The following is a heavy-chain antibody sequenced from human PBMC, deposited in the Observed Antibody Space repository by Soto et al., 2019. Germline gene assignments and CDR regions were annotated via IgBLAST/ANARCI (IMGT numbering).Heavy chain of an antibody. CDR2: ISSSSGTI. CDR1: GFTFTTYG. D-gene: IGHD5-18*01. Sequence: GSLRLSCAASGFTFTTYGMNWVRQAPGKGLEWVSSISSSSGTIYYADSVKGRFTISRDNAKNSLYLQMDSLRADDTAVYYCARGSYGTYDYWGQGTLVTVSS. CDR3: ARGSYGTYDY. J-gene: IGHJ4*02. V-gene: IGHV3-21*01.